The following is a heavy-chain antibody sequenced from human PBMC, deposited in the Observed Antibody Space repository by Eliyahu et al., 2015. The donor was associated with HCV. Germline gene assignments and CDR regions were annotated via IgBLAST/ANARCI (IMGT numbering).Heavy chain of an antibody. CDR2: IWSGGGKT. CDR3: ARDLSMMALDF. CDR1: GFTLSTYG. J-gene: IGHJ4*02. Sequence: QVQVVESGGGVVQPGTSLRLSCAASGFTLSTYGMHWVRQAPGKGLEWVADIWSGGGKTEYSDAVKGRFTISRDTSKNTLYLQMSSLRAEDTAVYYCARDLSMMALDFRGQGTLVTVSS. V-gene: IGHV3-33*01. D-gene: IGHD5-24*01.